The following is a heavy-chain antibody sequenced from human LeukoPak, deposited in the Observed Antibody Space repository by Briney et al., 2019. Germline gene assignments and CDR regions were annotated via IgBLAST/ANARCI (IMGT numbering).Heavy chain of an antibody. CDR1: GFTFSRYW. CDR2: INQDGSVQ. Sequence: GGPLRLSCAASGFTFSRYWMSWVRQAPGKGLEWVANINQDGSVQYYMDSVKGRFTISRDNAQRSLYLQMNSLRAEDTAVYYCARMNYVSSGWGAPFDYWGQGTLVTVSS. D-gene: IGHD1-7*01. J-gene: IGHJ4*02. CDR3: ARMNYVSSGWGAPFDY. V-gene: IGHV3-7*01.